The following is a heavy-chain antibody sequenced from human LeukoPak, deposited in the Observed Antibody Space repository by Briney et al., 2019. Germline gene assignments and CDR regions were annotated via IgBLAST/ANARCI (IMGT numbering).Heavy chain of an antibody. CDR1: GYNFDRYG. D-gene: IGHD2-2*01. J-gene: IGHJ4*02. V-gene: IGHV1-18*04. Sequence: ASVKASCKRYGYNFDRYGVNWVRHAPGEGLEWVGWISTYNGNTFYAQKFEGRVTMTTDTSTNTVYMDLRSLRSDDTAVYYCARDLEHCRNIICSNSAYWGQGTLVTVSS. CDR2: ISTYNGNT. CDR3: ARDLEHCRNIICSNSAY.